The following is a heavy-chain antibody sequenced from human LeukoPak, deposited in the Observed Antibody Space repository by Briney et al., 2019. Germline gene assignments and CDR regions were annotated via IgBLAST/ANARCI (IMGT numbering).Heavy chain of an antibody. CDR1: GGSFSGYY. CDR2: INHSGST. CDR3: ARGHVGSYAYYYYYGMDV. D-gene: IGHD2-8*01. V-gene: IGHV4-34*01. J-gene: IGHJ6*02. Sequence: SETLSLTCAVYGGSFSGYYWSWIRQPPKKGLEWIGEINHSGSTNYNPSLKSRVTISVDTSKNQFSLKVRSATAADTAVYYCARGHVGSYAYYYYYGMDVWGQGTTVTVSS.